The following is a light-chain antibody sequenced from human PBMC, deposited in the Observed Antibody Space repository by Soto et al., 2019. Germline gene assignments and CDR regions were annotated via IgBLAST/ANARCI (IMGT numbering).Light chain of an antibody. CDR2: AAS. CDR3: QQLHSYR. CDR1: QRISIY. V-gene: IGKV1-17*01. J-gene: IGKJ5*01. Sequence: MTHPPYSLSASVGDTFNINCRASQRISIYLNWYQQKTGKAPKLLIYAASSLQSGVPSRFSGSGSGTDLTLTISSLQHEDFATYSCQQLHSYRFGEGKRLEI.